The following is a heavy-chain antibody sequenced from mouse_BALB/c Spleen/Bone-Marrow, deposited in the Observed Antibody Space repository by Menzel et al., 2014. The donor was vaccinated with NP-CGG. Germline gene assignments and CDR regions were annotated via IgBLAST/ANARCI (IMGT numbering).Heavy chain of an antibody. CDR3: AREGRGYYGSSGAAMDY. CDR1: GFSLTSYG. V-gene: IGHV2-9*02. J-gene: IGHJ4*01. Sequence: VQLVESGPGLVAPSQSLSITCTVSGFSLTSYGVHWVRQPPGKGLEWLGVIWAGGSTSYNSALMSRLSINQDNSKSQVFLKLNCLQTDDTATYYCAREGRGYYGSSGAAMDYWGQGTSVTVSS. CDR2: IWAGGST. D-gene: IGHD1-1*01.